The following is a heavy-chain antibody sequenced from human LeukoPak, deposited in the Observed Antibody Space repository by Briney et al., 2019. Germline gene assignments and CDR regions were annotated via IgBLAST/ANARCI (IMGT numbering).Heavy chain of an antibody. CDR1: GGTFSSYA. J-gene: IGHJ4*02. CDR2: IIPILGIA. CDR3: ARAGHQGAYYDSSGYYLG. Sequence: GASVKVSCKASGGTFSSYAISWVRQAPGQGLEWMGRIIPILGIANYAQKFQGRVTITADKSTSTAYMELSSLRSEDTAVYYCARAGHQGAYYDSSGYYLGWGQGTLVTVSS. D-gene: IGHD3-22*01. V-gene: IGHV1-69*04.